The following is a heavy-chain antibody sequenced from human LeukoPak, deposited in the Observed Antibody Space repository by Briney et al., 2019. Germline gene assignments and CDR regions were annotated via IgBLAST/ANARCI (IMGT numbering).Heavy chain of an antibody. D-gene: IGHD6-13*01. Sequence: ASVKVSCKASGYTFTSYGISWVRQAPGQGLEWMGWISAYNGNTNYAQKLQGRVTMTTDTSTSTAYMELRSLRSEDTAVYYCATDRVPYSSSWYYFDYWGQGTLVTVSS. J-gene: IGHJ4*02. CDR3: ATDRVPYSSSWYYFDY. V-gene: IGHV1-18*01. CDR2: ISAYNGNT. CDR1: GYTFTSYG.